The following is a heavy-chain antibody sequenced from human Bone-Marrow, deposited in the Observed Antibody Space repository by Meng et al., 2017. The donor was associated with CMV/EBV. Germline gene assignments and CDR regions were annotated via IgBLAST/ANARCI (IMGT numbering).Heavy chain of an antibody. V-gene: IGHV4-39*07. CDR1: GSISSSNDY. CDR3: ARDRGCSSASCFSFVY. J-gene: IGHJ4*02. Sequence: GSISSSNDYWGWIRQPPGKGLEWIGSIWNSGTTYYNPSLKSRVTISIDTSKNQFSLKLTSVTAADTAIYYCARDRGCSSASCFSFVYWGQGTLVTVSS. D-gene: IGHD2-2*01. CDR2: IWNSGTT.